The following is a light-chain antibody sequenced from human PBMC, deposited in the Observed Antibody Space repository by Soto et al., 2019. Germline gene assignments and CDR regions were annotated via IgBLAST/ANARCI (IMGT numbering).Light chain of an antibody. CDR2: GAS. J-gene: IGKJ1*01. V-gene: IGKV3D-20*02. Sequence: EIVLTQSPGTLSLSPGERATLSCRASQRISSSYLAWYQHKPGQAPRLLVYGASSRATGIPDRFSGSGSGTDFTLTISRLEPEDFAVYYCQQGNTWPWTFGQGTKVDIK. CDR1: QRISSSY. CDR3: QQGNTWPWT.